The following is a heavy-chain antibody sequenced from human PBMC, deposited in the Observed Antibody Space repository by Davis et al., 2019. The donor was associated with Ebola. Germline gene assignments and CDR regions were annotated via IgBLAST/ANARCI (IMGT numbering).Heavy chain of an antibody. CDR3: TTEGGDFTMVRGAVYYYYGMDV. CDR1: GFTFSSYA. V-gene: IGHV3-23*01. J-gene: IGHJ6*02. D-gene: IGHD3-10*01. Sequence: GESLKISCAASGFTFSSYAMSWVRQAPGKGLEWVSAISGSGGSTYYADSVKGRFTISRDNSKNTLYLQMNSLKTEDTAVYYCTTEGGDFTMVRGAVYYYYGMDVWGQGTTVTVSS. CDR2: ISGSGGST.